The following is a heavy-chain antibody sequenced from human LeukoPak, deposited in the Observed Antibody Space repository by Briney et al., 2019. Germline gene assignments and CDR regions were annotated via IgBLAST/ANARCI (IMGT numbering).Heavy chain of an antibody. Sequence: SETLSLTCTVSGXSISSSSYYWGWIRQPPGKGLEWIGNIYYSGSTYYNPSLKSRVTISVDTSKNQFSLKLSSVTAADTAVYYCARLREGCSGGSCYSLFDYWGQGTLVTVSS. V-gene: IGHV4-39*07. CDR3: ARLREGCSGGSCYSLFDY. D-gene: IGHD2-15*01. J-gene: IGHJ4*02. CDR2: IYYSGST. CDR1: GXSISSSSYY.